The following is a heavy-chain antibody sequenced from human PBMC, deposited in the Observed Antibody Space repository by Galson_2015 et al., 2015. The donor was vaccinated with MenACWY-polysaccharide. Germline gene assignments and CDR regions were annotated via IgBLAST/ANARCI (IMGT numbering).Heavy chain of an antibody. Sequence: SLRLSCAASGFTFSSYAMSWVRQAPGKGLEWVSGISASGGNTYYADSVKGRLTISRDPSKNTLYLQMNSLRAEDTAVYYCAKAKYSSSWFGPNFDSWGQGTLVTVTS. J-gene: IGHJ4*02. CDR2: ISASGGNT. V-gene: IGHV3-23*01. CDR1: GFTFSSYA. CDR3: AKAKYSSSWFGPNFDS. D-gene: IGHD6-13*01.